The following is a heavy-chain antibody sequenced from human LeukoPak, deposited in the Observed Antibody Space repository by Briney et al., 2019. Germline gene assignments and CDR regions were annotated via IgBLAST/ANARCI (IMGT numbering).Heavy chain of an antibody. D-gene: IGHD3-22*01. CDR1: GFTFSDYA. Sequence: GGSLRLSCAASGFTFSDYAISWVRQAPGKGLELVSVISGSGGSTYYADSVKGRFTISRDNSKNTLYLQMNSLRAEDTAVYYCAKDGDYYDSSGNYYYYGMDVWGQGTTVTVSS. J-gene: IGHJ6*02. CDR3: AKDGDYYDSSGNYYYYGMDV. V-gene: IGHV3-23*01. CDR2: ISGSGGST.